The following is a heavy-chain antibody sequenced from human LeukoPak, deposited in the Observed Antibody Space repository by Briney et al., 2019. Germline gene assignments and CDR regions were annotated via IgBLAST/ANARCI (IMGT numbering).Heavy chain of an antibody. Sequence: SETLSLTCTVSGGSISSYYWSWIRQPPGKGLEWIGYIYYSGSTNYNPSLKSRVTISVDTSRNQFSLKLSSVTAADTAVYYCAREGAAAGYGYYYYYMDVWGKGTTVTISS. CDR2: IYYSGST. V-gene: IGHV4-59*01. CDR3: AREGAAAGYGYYYYYMDV. J-gene: IGHJ6*03. D-gene: IGHD6-13*01. CDR1: GGSISSYY.